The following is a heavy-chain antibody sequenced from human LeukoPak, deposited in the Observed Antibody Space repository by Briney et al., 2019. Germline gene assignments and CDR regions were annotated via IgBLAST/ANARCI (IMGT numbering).Heavy chain of an antibody. J-gene: IGHJ4*02. CDR3: ARSILPDY. CDR1: GGSFSGYY. CDR2: INHSGST. V-gene: IGHV4-34*01. Sequence: SETLSLTCAVYGGSFSGYYRSWIRQPPGKGLEWIGEINHSGSTNYNPSLKSRVTISVDTSKNQFSLKLSSVTAADTAVYYCARSILPDYWGQGTLVTVSS.